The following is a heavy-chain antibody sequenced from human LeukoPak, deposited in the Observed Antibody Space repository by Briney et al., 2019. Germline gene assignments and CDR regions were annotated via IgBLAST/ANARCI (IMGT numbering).Heavy chain of an antibody. V-gene: IGHV3-30-3*01. D-gene: IGHD3-22*01. CDR1: GFTFGRNA. J-gene: IGHJ4*02. Sequence: QPGGSLRLSCAASGFTFGRNAMSWVRQAPGKGLEWVAVISYDGSNKYYADSVKGRFTVSRDNSKNTLYLQMNSLRAEDTAVYYCARERSKYYYDSSGIPPTGFDYWGQGTLVTVSS. CDR2: ISYDGSNK. CDR3: ARERSKYYYDSSGIPPTGFDY.